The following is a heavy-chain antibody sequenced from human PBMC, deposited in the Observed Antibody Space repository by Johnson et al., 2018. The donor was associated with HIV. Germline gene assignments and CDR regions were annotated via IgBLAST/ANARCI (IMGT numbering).Heavy chain of an antibody. CDR2: ISSSGRTI. CDR3: ARDASRGYGSGLDAFDI. V-gene: IGHV3-11*04. CDR1: GFTFSEYY. Sequence: QVQLVESGGGLVKPGGSLRVSCVASGFTFSEYYMSWIRQAPGKGLEWVSYISSSGRTIYYADSVKGRFTISRDNAKNSLYLQMNSLRAEDTAVYYCARDASRGYGSGLDAFDIWGQGTMVTVSS. D-gene: IGHD3-10*01. J-gene: IGHJ3*02.